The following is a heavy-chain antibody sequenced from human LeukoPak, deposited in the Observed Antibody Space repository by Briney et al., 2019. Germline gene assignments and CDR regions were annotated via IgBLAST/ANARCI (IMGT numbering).Heavy chain of an antibody. D-gene: IGHD3-9*01. J-gene: IGHJ4*02. CDR2: ISYDGTNK. CDR3: AKDTRNYDILTGPDY. CDR1: GFTFSSYG. V-gene: IGHV3-30*18. Sequence: GGSLRLSCAASGFTFSSYGMHWVRQAAGQGVRWVAGISYDGTNKYYADSVKGRFTISRDNSKNTLYLQMNSLSAEDTAVYYCAKDTRNYDILTGPDYWGQGTLVTVSS.